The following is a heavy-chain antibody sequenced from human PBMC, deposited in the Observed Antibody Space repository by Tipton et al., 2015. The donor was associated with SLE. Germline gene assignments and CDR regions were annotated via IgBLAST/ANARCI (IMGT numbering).Heavy chain of an antibody. CDR3: ARGARAIAPRLFDS. D-gene: IGHD6-6*01. Sequence: TLSLTCTVSGGSISTNYYSWIRQPPGKGLEWIGDIHYTGSPNYNPSLKSRVTISVDTSKNQFSLNLDFVTAADTAVYYCARGARAIAPRLFDSWGQGTLVTVSS. CDR1: GGSISTNY. CDR2: IHYTGSP. V-gene: IGHV4-59*08. J-gene: IGHJ4*02.